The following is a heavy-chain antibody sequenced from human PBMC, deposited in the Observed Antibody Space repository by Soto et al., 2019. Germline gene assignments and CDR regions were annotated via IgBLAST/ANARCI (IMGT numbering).Heavy chain of an antibody. CDR2: ISGSGGST. D-gene: IGHD2-15*01. Sequence: EVQLLESGGGLVQPGGSLRLSCAASGFTFSSYAMSWVRQAPGKGLEWVSAISGSGGSTYYADSVKGRFTISRDNSKNTLYLQMNSLRAEYTAVYYCAKVWGIYCSGGSCFPDAFDIWGQGTMVTVSS. V-gene: IGHV3-23*01. J-gene: IGHJ3*02. CDR3: AKVWGIYCSGGSCFPDAFDI. CDR1: GFTFSSYA.